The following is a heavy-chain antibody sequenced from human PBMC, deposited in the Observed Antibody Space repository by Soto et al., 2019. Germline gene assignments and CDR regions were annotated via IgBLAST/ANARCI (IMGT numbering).Heavy chain of an antibody. Sequence: QVQLQESGPGLVKPSGTLSLTCAVSGGSISSSNWWSWVRQPPGKGLEWIGEIYHSGSTNYNPSLKGRVTISVDKSKNQFSLKLSSVTAADTAVYYCARVGYSSGWDYYYGMDVWGQGTTVTVSS. CDR3: ARVGYSSGWDYYYGMDV. J-gene: IGHJ6*02. V-gene: IGHV4-4*02. D-gene: IGHD6-19*01. CDR1: GGSISSSNW. CDR2: IYHSGST.